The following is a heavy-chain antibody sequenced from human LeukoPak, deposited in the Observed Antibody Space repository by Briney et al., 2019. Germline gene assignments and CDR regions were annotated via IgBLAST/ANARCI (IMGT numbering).Heavy chain of an antibody. V-gene: IGHV3-15*04. CDR1: GFTLSNAW. D-gene: IGHD2-2*01. J-gene: IGHJ4*02. CDR3: TSVYYSSTSCWYYFDY. CDR2: IESKTDGGTT. Sequence: KPGGSLRLSCAASGFTLSNAWMSWVRQAPGKGLEWVGRIESKTDGGTTDYAAPVKGRFTISRDDSKDTLYLQMISLKTEDTGVYYCTSVYYSSTSCWYYFDYWGQGTLATVSS.